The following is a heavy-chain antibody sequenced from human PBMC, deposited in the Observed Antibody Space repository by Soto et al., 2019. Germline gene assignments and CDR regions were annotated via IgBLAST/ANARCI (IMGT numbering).Heavy chain of an antibody. D-gene: IGHD3-3*01. V-gene: IGHV4-39*01. CDR3: ARLRALYYDFLNGYLDY. Sequence: QLQLQESGPGLVKPSETLSLTCTVSDGSISSSSYYWGWIRQPPGKGLAWIGSIDYSGSTYYTPSLKSRVTISVTTSENQFYLKLCSVTAADTAVYYGARLRALYYDFLNGYLDYWGQGTLVTVSS. CDR2: IDYSGST. J-gene: IGHJ4*02. CDR1: DGSISSSSYY.